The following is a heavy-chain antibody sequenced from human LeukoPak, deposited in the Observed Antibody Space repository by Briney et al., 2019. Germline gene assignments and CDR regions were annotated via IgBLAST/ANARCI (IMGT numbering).Heavy chain of an antibody. Sequence: GGSLRLSCAASGFTFSSYAMSWVRQAPGKGLEWVSAISGSGGSTYYADSVKGRLTISRDNSKNTLYLQMNSLRAEDTAVYYCAKSVTYCGGDCYSPLDYWGQGTLVTVSS. D-gene: IGHD2-21*02. V-gene: IGHV3-23*01. J-gene: IGHJ4*02. CDR1: GFTFSSYA. CDR2: ISGSGGST. CDR3: AKSVTYCGGDCYSPLDY.